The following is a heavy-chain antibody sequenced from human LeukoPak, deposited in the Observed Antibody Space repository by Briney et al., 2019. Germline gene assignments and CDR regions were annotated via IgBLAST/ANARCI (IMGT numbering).Heavy chain of an antibody. CDR2: ISSSGNTI. J-gene: IGHJ6*03. CDR3: ARAPLRRITIFGVVTPPANRYYYMDV. CDR1: GFTFSSYE. V-gene: IGHV3-48*03. D-gene: IGHD3-3*01. Sequence: GGSLRLSCAASGFTFSSYEMNWVRQAPGKGLEWVSYISSSGNTIYYADSVKGRFTISRDNAKNSLYLQMNSLRSEDTAVYYCARAPLRRITIFGVVTPPANRYYYMDVWGKGTTVTISS.